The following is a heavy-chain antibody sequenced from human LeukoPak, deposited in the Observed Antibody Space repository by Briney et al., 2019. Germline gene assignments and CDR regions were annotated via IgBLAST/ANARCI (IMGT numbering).Heavy chain of an antibody. V-gene: IGHV3-7*01. CDR3: AREALWNLDAFDI. J-gene: IGHJ3*02. D-gene: IGHD1-7*01. CDR2: IKQDGSEK. CDR1: GFTFSSYW. Sequence: PGGSLRLPCAASGFTFSSYWMSWVRQAPGKGLEWVANIKQDGSEKYYVDSVKGRFTISRDNAKNSLYLQMNSLRAEDTAVYYCAREALWNLDAFDIWGQGTMVTVSS.